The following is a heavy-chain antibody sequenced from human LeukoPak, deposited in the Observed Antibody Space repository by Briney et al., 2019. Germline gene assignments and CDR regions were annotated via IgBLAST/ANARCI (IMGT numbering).Heavy chain of an antibody. CDR3: ARAKRWIGSSWHFDN. CDR1: GFTFNSYS. CDR2: ISGSNSYI. J-gene: IGHJ4*02. Sequence: PGGSLRLSCAASGFTFNSYSMNWVRQAPGKGLEWVSSISGSNSYIYYADSMKGRFTISRDNAKNSLYLQMNSLRPEDTAVYYCARAKRWIGSSWHFDNWGQGTLVTVSS. D-gene: IGHD6-13*01. V-gene: IGHV3-21*01.